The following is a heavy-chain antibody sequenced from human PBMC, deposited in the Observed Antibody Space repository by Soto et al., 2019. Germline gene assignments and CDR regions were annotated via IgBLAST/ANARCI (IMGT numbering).Heavy chain of an antibody. CDR2: IYESGCT. Sequence: SETLSLTCTVSGVSVSSYYWSWIRQPSGKGLEWIGYIYESGCTIYNPSLEIRVTISVDKSKNHFSLELNSVTAADTAVYYCARDTRDGYYFEYWGQGILVTVS. CDR1: GVSVSSYY. CDR3: ARDTRDGYYFEY. D-gene: IGHD1-26*01. J-gene: IGHJ4*02. V-gene: IGHV4-59*02.